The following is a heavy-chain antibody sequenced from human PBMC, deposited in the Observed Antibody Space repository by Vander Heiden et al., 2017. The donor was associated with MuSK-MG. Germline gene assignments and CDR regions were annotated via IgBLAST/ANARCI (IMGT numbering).Heavy chain of an antibody. CDR2: IYYSGST. V-gene: IGHV4-30-4*08. J-gene: IGHJ3*02. CDR1: GGSISSGDYY. D-gene: IGHD1-1*01. Sequence: QVQLQESGPGLVKPSQTLSLTCTVSGGSISSGDYYWSWIRQPPGKGLEWIGYIYYSGSTYYNPSLKRRVTISVDTSKNQFSLKLSSVTAADTAVYYCARATLTRNEEGSDAFDIWGQGTMVTVSS. CDR3: ARATLTRNEEGSDAFDI.